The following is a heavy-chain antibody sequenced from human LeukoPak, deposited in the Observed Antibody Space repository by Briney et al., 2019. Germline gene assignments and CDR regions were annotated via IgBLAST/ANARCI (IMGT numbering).Heavy chain of an antibody. D-gene: IGHD3-22*01. V-gene: IGHV1-46*01. J-gene: IGHJ6*02. CDR3: ARWWDDGSGYSYLYGMDV. Sequence: ASVKVSCKASGYTFTSYYMHWVRQPPGQGLEWMGIIIPSGGSTSYAQKFQGRVTMTRDTSTSTVYLELSSLRSEDTAVYYCARWWDDGSGYSYLYGMDVWGQGTTVTVSS. CDR2: IIPSGGST. CDR1: GYTFTSYY.